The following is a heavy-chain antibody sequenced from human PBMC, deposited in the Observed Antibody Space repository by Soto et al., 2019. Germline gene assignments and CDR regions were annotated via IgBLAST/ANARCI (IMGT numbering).Heavy chain of an antibody. J-gene: IGHJ4*02. CDR1: GFIFSNYD. Sequence: QVQLVESGGGVVQPGRSLRLSCAASGFIFSNYDMHWVRQAPGKGLEWVAVIWYDGSNKYYADSVKGRFTISRDNSKNPLYLQIDSLSAEDTAVYYCAREVTIGDLDYWGQGTLVTVSS. V-gene: IGHV3-33*01. D-gene: IGHD3-16*01. CDR3: AREVTIGDLDY. CDR2: IWYDGSNK.